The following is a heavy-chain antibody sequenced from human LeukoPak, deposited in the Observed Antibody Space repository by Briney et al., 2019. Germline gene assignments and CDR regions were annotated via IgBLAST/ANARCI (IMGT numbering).Heavy chain of an antibody. D-gene: IGHD6-6*01. CDR2: INTIGSST. J-gene: IGHJ4*02. V-gene: IGHV3-74*01. CDR1: GFTFSSYW. CDR3: ARDEVGNFEYSSPDADC. Sequence: GGSLRLSCAASGFTFSSYWMHWVRQAPGKGLVWVSRINTIGSSTSYADSVKGRFTISRDNAKNTLYLQMNSLRAEDTAVYYCARDEVGNFEYSSPDADCCGQGTLVTVSS.